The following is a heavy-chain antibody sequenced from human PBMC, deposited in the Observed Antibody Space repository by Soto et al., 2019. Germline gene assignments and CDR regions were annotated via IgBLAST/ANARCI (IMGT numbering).Heavy chain of an antibody. CDR3: ARDSAYSFDY. Sequence: EVQLVESGGGLVQPGGSLRLSCAASGFTFSSYSMNWVRQAPGKGLEWVSYIHTSTIYYADSVKGRFTISRDNAKNSLFLQVNNLRAEDTAVYYCARDSAYSFDYWGQGILVAVSS. V-gene: IGHV3-48*01. J-gene: IGHJ4*02. CDR1: GFTFSSYS. CDR2: IHTSTI.